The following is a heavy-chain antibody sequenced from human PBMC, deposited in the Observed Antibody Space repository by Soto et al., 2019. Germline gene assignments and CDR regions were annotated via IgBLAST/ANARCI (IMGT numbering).Heavy chain of an antibody. V-gene: IGHV3-15*01. CDR3: ATSEWNDAFDI. D-gene: IGHD3-3*01. CDR2: IKRKTDGETT. Sequence: EVQLVESGGGLVKPGGSLRLSCAASGFTVSNVWMTWIRQAPGKGLEWVGRIKRKTDGETTDYGAPVKGRFTVSRDDSKNTVYLQMHSLKTENTGLYYCATSEWNDAFDIWGHGTMVTVSS. CDR1: GFTVSNVW. J-gene: IGHJ3*02.